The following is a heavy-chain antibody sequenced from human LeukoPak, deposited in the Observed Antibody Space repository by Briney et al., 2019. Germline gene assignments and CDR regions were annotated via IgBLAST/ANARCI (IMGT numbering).Heavy chain of an antibody. Sequence: GGSLRLSCAASGFTFSSYAMSWVRQAPGKGLEWVSAISGSGGSTYYADSVKGRFTISRDNSKNTLYLQVNSLRAEDTAVYYCAKDLAAAVYYYGMDVWGQGTTVTVSS. CDR3: AKDLAAAVYYYGMDV. V-gene: IGHV3-23*01. CDR1: GFTFSSYA. CDR2: ISGSGGST. D-gene: IGHD6-13*01. J-gene: IGHJ6*02.